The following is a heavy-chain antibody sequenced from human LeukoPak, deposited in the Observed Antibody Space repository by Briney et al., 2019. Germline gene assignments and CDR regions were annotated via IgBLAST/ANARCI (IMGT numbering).Heavy chain of an antibody. CDR2: IRYDGNNK. J-gene: IGHJ4*02. Sequence: PGGSLSLSCGASGFIFSNYGMLWVRQATGKGLDWVAFIRYDGNNKLYADSVKGRFTISRDNSKNTLYLHINSLRAEDTAVYYCVKDNPLDYWGQGTLVIVSS. D-gene: IGHD1-14*01. CDR3: VKDNPLDY. V-gene: IGHV3-30*02. CDR1: GFIFSNYG.